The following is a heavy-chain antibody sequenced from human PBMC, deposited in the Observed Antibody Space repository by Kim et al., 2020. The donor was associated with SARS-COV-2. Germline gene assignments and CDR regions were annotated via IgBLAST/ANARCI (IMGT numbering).Heavy chain of an antibody. J-gene: IGHJ6*04. CDR3: AKGIIGGALINGGTPHYYGGDV. CDR2: ISNTGCST. CDR1: GFTFSSYA. Sequence: GGSLRLSCAASGFTFSSYAMTWVRQAPGKGLEWVSSISNTGCSTYYADSVKGRFTISRDNSKNTLYLQMNSLRAEDTAIYYCAKGIIGGALINGGTPHYYGGDVWGGGPTVTLSS. V-gene: IGHV3-23*01. D-gene: IGHD1-26*01.